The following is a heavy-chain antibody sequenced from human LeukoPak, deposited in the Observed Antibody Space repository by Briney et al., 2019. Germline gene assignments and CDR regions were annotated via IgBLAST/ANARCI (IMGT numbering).Heavy chain of an antibody. J-gene: IGHJ5*02. V-gene: IGHV4-34*01. Sequence: SETLSLTCAVYGGSFSGYYWSWIRQPPGKGLEWIGEINHSGSTNYNPSLKSRVTMSVDTSKNQFSLKLSSVAAADTAVYYCARDSGTTGEVKFDPWGQGTLVTVSS. CDR3: ARDSGTTGEVKFDP. D-gene: IGHD3-10*01. CDR1: GGSFSGYY. CDR2: INHSGST.